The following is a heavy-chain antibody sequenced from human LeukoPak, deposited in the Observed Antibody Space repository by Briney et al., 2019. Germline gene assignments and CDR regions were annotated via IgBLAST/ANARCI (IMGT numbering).Heavy chain of an antibody. J-gene: IGHJ5*02. CDR3: ASYYSAWFNP. D-gene: IGHD2/OR15-2a*01. Sequence: SETLSLTCTVSGGSISSDDYYWNWIRQPPGKGLECIGYIYHSGSTYYNPSLKSRVTISVDKSNNQFSLKLSSVTAADTAVYYCASYYSAWFNPWGQGTLVTVSS. V-gene: IGHV4-30-4*08. CDR1: GGSISSDDYY. CDR2: IYHSGST.